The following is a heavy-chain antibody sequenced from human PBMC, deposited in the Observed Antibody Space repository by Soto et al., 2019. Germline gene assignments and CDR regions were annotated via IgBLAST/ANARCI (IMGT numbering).Heavy chain of an antibody. CDR1: GFTFSSYA. D-gene: IGHD2-2*01. V-gene: IGHV3-23*01. CDR3: AKDAIGYCISTSCYSVDY. J-gene: IGHJ4*02. CDR2: ISGSGGST. Sequence: GSLRLSCAASGFTFSSYAMSWVHQAPGKGLEWVSAISGSGGSTYYADSVKGRFTISRDNSKNTLYLQMNSLRAEDTAVYYCAKDAIGYCISTSCYSVDYWGQGTLVTVSS.